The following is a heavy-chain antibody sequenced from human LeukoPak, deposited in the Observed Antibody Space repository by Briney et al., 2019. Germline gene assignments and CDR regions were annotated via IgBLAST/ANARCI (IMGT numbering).Heavy chain of an antibody. CDR2: IKQDGSEK. Sequence: PGGSLRLSCAASGFTFSSYWMSWVRQAPGKGLEWVAYIKQDGSEKYYVDSVKGRFTISRDNAKNSLYLQMNSLRAEDTAVYYCAREYPLKFFDYWGQGTLVTVSS. CDR1: GFTFSSYW. D-gene: IGHD2-2*02. J-gene: IGHJ4*02. V-gene: IGHV3-7*01. CDR3: AREYPLKFFDY.